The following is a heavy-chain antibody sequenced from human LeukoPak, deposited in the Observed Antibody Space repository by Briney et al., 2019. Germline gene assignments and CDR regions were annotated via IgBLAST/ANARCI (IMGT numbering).Heavy chain of an antibody. CDR2: INTGDIT. CDR3: VKGGFTYYDD. CDR1: GFTFDYSA. V-gene: IGHV3-23*01. D-gene: IGHD3-22*01. J-gene: IGHJ4*02. Sequence: GSLRLSCAASGFTFDYSAMTWVRQAPEKGLGWVSTINTGDITFYANSVKGRFTISRDNSKNALFLQMNSLRAEDTAIYYCVKGGFTYYDDWGQGTLVTVSS.